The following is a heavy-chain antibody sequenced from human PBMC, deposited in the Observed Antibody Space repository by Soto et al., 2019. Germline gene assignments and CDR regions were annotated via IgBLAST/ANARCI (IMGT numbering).Heavy chain of an antibody. V-gene: IGHV3-30-3*01. Sequence: QVQLVESGGGVVQPGRSLRLSCAASGFTFSSYAMHWVRQAPGKGLEWVAVISYDGSNKYYADSVKGRFTISRDNSKNTLYLQMNSLRAEDTAVYYCARVLSATMIVVVIGGGDAFDIWGQGTMVTVSS. D-gene: IGHD3-22*01. CDR2: ISYDGSNK. CDR3: ARVLSATMIVVVIGGGDAFDI. J-gene: IGHJ3*02. CDR1: GFTFSSYA.